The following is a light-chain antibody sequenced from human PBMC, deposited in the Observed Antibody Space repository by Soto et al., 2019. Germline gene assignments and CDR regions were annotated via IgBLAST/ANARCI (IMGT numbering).Light chain of an antibody. CDR1: SSNIGSNY. Sequence: QSVLTQPPSASGTPGQRVNISCSGSSSNIGSNYVYWYRQFPGTAPKLLIYSNNQRPSGVPDRFSGSKSGTSASLAISGLQSEDEADYYCAAWDDSLNGVVFGGGTKVTVL. CDR3: AAWDDSLNGVV. CDR2: SNN. V-gene: IGLV1-44*01. J-gene: IGLJ2*01.